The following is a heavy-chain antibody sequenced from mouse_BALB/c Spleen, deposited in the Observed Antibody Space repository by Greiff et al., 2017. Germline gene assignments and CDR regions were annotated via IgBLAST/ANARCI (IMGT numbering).Heavy chain of an antibody. CDR1: GFTFSSYG. CDR2: INSNGGST. D-gene: IGHD4-1*01. CDR3: ARDDWAYYFDY. Sequence: EVQVVESGGGLVQPGGSLKLSCAASGFTFSSYGMSWVRQTPDKRLELVATINSNGGSTYYPDSVKGRFTISRDNAKNTLYPQMSSLKSEDTAMYYCARDDWAYYFDYWGQGTTLTVSS. J-gene: IGHJ2*01. V-gene: IGHV5-6-3*01.